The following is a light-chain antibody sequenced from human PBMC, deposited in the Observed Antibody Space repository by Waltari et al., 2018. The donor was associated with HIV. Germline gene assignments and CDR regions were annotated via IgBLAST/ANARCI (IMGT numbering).Light chain of an antibody. CDR3: ASHAGSKDV. J-gene: IGLJ2*01. V-gene: IGLV2-8*01. CDR2: DVT. Sequence: QSALPQPPSASGSPGQSVTISCTGTSRDVGAYHYVSWFQQHPGKAPKLMIYDVTKRPSGVPDRFSGSKSGNTASLTVSGLQAEDEADYYCASHAGSKDVFGGGTRLTVL. CDR1: SRDVGAYHY.